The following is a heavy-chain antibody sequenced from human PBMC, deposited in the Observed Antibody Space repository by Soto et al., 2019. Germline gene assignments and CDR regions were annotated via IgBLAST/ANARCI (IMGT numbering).Heavy chain of an antibody. CDR1: GYTFTGYY. CDR2: INPNSGGT. CDR3: ARSDIVATFDAFDI. D-gene: IGHD5-12*01. V-gene: IGHV1-2*04. Sequence: QVQLVQSGAEVKKPGASVKVSCKASGYTFTGYYMHWVRQAPGQGLEWMGWINPNSGGTNYAQKFQGWGTMTRDTSISTAYMELSRLRSDGTAVYYCARSDIVATFDAFDIWGQGTMVTGSS. J-gene: IGHJ3*02.